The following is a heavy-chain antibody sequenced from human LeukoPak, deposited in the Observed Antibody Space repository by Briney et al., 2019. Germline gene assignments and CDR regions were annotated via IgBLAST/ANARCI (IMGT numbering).Heavy chain of an antibody. CDR2: IIPIFGTA. D-gene: IGHD3-22*01. Sequence: SVKVSCKASGGTFSSYAINWVRQAPGQGLEWMGGIIPIFGTANYAQKFQGRVTITADESTSTAYMELSSLRSEDTAVYYCARGGITMIVVDPDAFDIWGQGTMVTVSS. V-gene: IGHV1-69*01. CDR1: GGTFSSYA. CDR3: ARGGITMIVVDPDAFDI. J-gene: IGHJ3*02.